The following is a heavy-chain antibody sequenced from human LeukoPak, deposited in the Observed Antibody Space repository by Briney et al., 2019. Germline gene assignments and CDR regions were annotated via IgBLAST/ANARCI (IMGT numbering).Heavy chain of an antibody. CDR3: AGDTYCSSTSCYFDYYYYYGMDV. J-gene: IGHJ6*02. Sequence: ASVKVSCKASGYTFTSYGISWVRQAPGQGLEWMGWISAYNGNTNYAQKLQGRVTMTTDTSTSTAYMELRSLRSDDTAVYYCAGDTYCSSTSCYFDYYYYYGMDVWGQGTTVTVSS. CDR1: GYTFTSYG. D-gene: IGHD2-2*01. V-gene: IGHV1-18*01. CDR2: ISAYNGNT.